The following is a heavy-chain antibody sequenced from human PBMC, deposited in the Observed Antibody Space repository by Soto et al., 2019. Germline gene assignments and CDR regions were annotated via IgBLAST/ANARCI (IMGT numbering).Heavy chain of an antibody. V-gene: IGHV1-69*06. CDR2: IIPMFPTT. CDR3: TKDGDSADYGY. D-gene: IGHD2-21*01. Sequence: QVQLVQSGAEVKKPGSSVKVSCKASGGTFSSYALNWVRQAPGQGLEWMGGIIPMFPTTNYAQKFKGRLTIYADKSTGTAYMEMTSLRSEDTAVYYCTKDGDSADYGYWGQGTLVTVSS. J-gene: IGHJ4*02. CDR1: GGTFSSYA.